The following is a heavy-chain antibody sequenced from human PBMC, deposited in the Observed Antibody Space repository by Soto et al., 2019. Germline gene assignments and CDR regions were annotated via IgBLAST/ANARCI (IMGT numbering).Heavy chain of an antibody. D-gene: IGHD3-9*01. CDR1: GFTFSSYA. CDR2: ISGSGGST. J-gene: IGHJ4*02. CDR3: AKDLRMTYDILTGPIAGGYFDY. Sequence: PVGSLRLSCAASGFTFSSYAMSWVRQAPGKGLEWVSAISGSGGSTYYADSVKGRFTISRDNSKNTLYLQMNSLRAEDTAVYYCAKDLRMTYDILTGPIAGGYFDYWGQGTLVTVSS. V-gene: IGHV3-23*01.